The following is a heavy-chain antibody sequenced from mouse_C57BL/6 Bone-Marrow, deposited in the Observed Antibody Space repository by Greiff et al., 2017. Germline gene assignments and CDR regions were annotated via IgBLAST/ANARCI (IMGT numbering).Heavy chain of an antibody. CDR1: GYAFSSSW. CDR3: ARWNSRDYYAIDY. Sequence: QVQLKASGPELVKPGDSVKISCKASGYAFSSSWMNWVKQRPGTGLEWIGRIYPGDGDTNYNGKFKGKATLTADKSSSTAYMQLSSLTSEDSAVYFCARWNSRDYYAIDYWGQGTSVTVSS. J-gene: IGHJ4*01. V-gene: IGHV1-82*01. CDR2: IYPGDGDT.